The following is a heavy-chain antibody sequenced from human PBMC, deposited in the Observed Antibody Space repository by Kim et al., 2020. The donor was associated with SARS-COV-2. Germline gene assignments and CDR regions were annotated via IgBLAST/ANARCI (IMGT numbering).Heavy chain of an antibody. Sequence: SETLSLTCTVSGGSISTYYWSWIRQPPGKGLEWIGYIYYSGSTNYTPSLKSRVNMSVDTSKNQFSLKLSSVTAADTAVYYCARTYSSAWGAYYYVMDVWGRGTTVTVS. D-gene: IGHD6-19*01. CDR1: GGSISTYY. J-gene: IGHJ6*02. CDR3: ARTYSSAWGAYYYVMDV. V-gene: IGHV4-59*13. CDR2: IYYSGST.